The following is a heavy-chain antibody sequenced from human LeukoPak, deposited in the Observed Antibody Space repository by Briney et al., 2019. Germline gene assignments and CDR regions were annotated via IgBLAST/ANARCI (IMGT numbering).Heavy chain of an antibody. J-gene: IGHJ4*02. CDR3: ASSGVVAGFDY. D-gene: IGHD2-15*01. CDR1: GGSFSGYY. Sequence: SPSETLSLTCAVYGGSFSGYYWSWIRQPPGKGLEWIGEINHSGSTNYNPSLKSRVTISVDTSKNQFSLKLSSVTAADTAVYYCASSGVVAGFDYWGQGTLVTVSS. CDR2: INHSGST. V-gene: IGHV4-34*01.